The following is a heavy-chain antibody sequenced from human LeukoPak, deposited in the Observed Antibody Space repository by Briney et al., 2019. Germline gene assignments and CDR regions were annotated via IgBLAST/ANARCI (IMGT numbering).Heavy chain of an antibody. CDR2: INPSGGST. V-gene: IGHV1-46*01. J-gene: IGHJ4*02. D-gene: IGHD5-12*01. CDR3: AISVHSGYDLHNYDY. CDR1: GYTFTSYY. Sequence: GASVKVSCKASGYTFTSYYMHWVRQAPGQGLEWMGIINPSGGSTSYAQKFQGRVTMTRDTSTSTAYMELRSLRSDDTAVYYCAISVHSGYDLHNYDYWGQGTLVTVSS.